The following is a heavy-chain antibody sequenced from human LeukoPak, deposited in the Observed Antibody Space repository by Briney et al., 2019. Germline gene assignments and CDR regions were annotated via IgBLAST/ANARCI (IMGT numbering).Heavy chain of an antibody. J-gene: IGHJ5*02. CDR3: ARLGNLFCSSTSCFKSSSSAVRPFDP. CDR2: INPNSGGT. Sequence: ASVKVSCKASGYTFTGYYMHWVRQAPGQGLEWMGWINPNSGGTNYAQKFQGRATMTRDTSISTAYMELSRLRSDDTAVYYCARLGNLFCSSTSCFKSSSSAVRPFDPWGQGTLVTVSS. CDR1: GYTFTGYY. V-gene: IGHV1-2*02. D-gene: IGHD2-2*01.